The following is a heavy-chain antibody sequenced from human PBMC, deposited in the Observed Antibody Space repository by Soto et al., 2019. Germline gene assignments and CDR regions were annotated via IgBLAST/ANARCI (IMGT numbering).Heavy chain of an antibody. CDR3: ARGDPYYYDSSGLIDY. Sequence: SVKVSCKASGGTFSNYAFSWVRQAPGQGLDWMGTIIPIFGTTNFAQKFQGRVTMTADESTTTVYMELSSLRSDDTAVYYCARGDPYYYDSSGLIDYWGQEPWSPSPQ. J-gene: IGHJ4*01. CDR2: IIPIFGTT. D-gene: IGHD3-22*01. CDR1: GGTFSNYA. V-gene: IGHV1-69*13.